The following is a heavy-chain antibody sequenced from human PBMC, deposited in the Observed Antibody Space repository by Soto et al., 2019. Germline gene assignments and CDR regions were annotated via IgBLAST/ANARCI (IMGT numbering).Heavy chain of an antibody. CDR3: ARGVLRTFDY. Sequence: QVQLQESGPGLVKPSQTLSLTCTVSGGSIRSGGNSWSWIRQHSEKGLEWIGYIYYSGSTYYNPSLQSRLTISLDTSKNQFSLKLSSVTAADTAVYYCARGVLRTFDYWGQGTLVTVSS. J-gene: IGHJ4*02. CDR1: GGSIRSGGNS. V-gene: IGHV4-31*03. CDR2: IYYSGST.